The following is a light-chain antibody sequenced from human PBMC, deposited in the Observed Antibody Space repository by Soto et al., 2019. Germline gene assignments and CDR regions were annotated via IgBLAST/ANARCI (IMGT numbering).Light chain of an antibody. CDR2: KAS. CDR1: QTISSW. J-gene: IGKJ1*01. Sequence: DIHMTQSPSTLSGSVGDRVTITCRASQTISSWLAWYQQKPGKARKLLIYKASTLKSGVPSRFSGSGSGTEFTLTISSLQPDDFATYYCQHYNSYSEAFGQGTKV. V-gene: IGKV1-5*03. CDR3: QHYNSYSEA.